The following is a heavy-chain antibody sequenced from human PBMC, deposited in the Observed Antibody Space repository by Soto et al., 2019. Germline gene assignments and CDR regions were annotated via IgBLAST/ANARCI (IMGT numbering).Heavy chain of an antibody. CDR3: AREYSGSPGSYYYYGMDV. CDR2: IIPIFGTA. CDR1: GGTFSSYA. D-gene: IGHD1-26*01. Sequence: QVQLVQSGAEVKKPGSSVKVSCKASGGTFSSYAISWVRQAPGQGLEWMGGIIPIFGTANYAQKFQGRVTITEDESTSTDYMELSSLRSEDTAVYYCAREYSGSPGSYYYYGMDVWGQGTTVTVSS. J-gene: IGHJ6*02. V-gene: IGHV1-69*01.